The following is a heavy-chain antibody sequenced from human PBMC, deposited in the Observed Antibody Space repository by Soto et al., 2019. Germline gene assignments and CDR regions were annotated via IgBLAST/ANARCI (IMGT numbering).Heavy chain of an antibody. D-gene: IGHD1-26*01. J-gene: IGHJ4*02. CDR3: ARVYSGSYSDS. Sequence: PSETLSLTCAVSGGSISSNNWGSWVRQPPGKGLEWIGEIFHSGSTHYSPSLKSRVTISVDKSKNHFSLNLTSVTAADTAVYYCARVYSGSYSDSWGQGTLVTVS. CDR2: IFHSGST. V-gene: IGHV4-4*02. CDR1: GGSISSNNW.